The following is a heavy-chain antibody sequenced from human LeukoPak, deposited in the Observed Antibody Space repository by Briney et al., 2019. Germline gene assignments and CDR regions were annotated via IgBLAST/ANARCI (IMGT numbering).Heavy chain of an antibody. V-gene: IGHV1-8*01. CDR1: GYTFTSYD. CDR3: ARGSVDFWSGYDFLDI. D-gene: IGHD3-3*01. Sequence: ASVKVPCKASGYTFTSYDINWVRQATGQGLEWMGWMNPNSGNTGYAQKFQGRVTMTRNTSISTAYMELSSLRSEDTAVYYCARGSVDFWSGYDFLDIWGQGTMVTVSS. J-gene: IGHJ3*02. CDR2: MNPNSGNT.